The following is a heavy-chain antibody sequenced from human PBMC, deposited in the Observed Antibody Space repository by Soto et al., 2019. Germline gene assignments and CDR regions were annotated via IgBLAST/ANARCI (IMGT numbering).Heavy chain of an antibody. D-gene: IGHD2-15*01. Sequence: VKVSCKASGGTFSSYTISWVRQAPGQGLEWMGRIIPILGIANYAQKFQGRVTITADKSTSTAYMELSSLRSEDTAVYYCALSRWTGIVVVVAATPDWFDPWGQGTLVTVSS. CDR2: IIPILGIA. V-gene: IGHV1-69*02. CDR3: ALSRWTGIVVVVAATPDWFDP. J-gene: IGHJ5*02. CDR1: GGTFSSYT.